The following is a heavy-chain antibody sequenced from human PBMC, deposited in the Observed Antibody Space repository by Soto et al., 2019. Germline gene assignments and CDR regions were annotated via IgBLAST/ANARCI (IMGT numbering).Heavy chain of an antibody. J-gene: IGHJ4*02. Sequence: GGSLRLSCAASGFTFSDHYIDWVRQAPGKGLEWVGRTRNKAHSYTTEYAASVKGRFTISRGNSKNSVYLQMNSLRTEDTAVYYCVRVHSGTYTFDYWGQGTLVTVSS. CDR1: GFTFSDHY. CDR3: VRVHSGTYTFDY. D-gene: IGHD1-26*01. CDR2: TRNKAHSYTT. V-gene: IGHV3-72*01.